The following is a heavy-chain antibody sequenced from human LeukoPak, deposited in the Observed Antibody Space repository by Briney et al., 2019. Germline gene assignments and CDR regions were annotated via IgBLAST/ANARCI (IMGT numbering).Heavy chain of an antibody. CDR2: INHSGST. D-gene: IGHD5-12*01. CDR1: GGSFSGYY. Sequence: PSETLSLTCAVYGGSFSGYYWSWIRQPPGKGLEWIGEINHSGSTNYNPSLKSRVTISVDTSKNQFSLKLSSVTAADTAVYYCARHESYGAYEVFDYWGQGTLVTVSS. CDR3: ARHESYGAYEVFDY. V-gene: IGHV4-34*01. J-gene: IGHJ4*02.